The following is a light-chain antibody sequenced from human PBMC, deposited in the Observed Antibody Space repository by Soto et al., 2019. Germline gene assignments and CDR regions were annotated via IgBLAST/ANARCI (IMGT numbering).Light chain of an antibody. J-gene: IGKJ5*01. CDR3: QQRDMWPIT. CDR1: QSVHSY. CDR2: GAS. Sequence: QSPAAVSLAPRENTTLSCRASQSVHSYLAWYQQKPGQAPRLLIYGASTRAAGIPDRFSGSGSGTDFTLTISSLEPEDSAAYYCQQRDMWPITFGHGRRLEI. V-gene: IGKV3-11*01.